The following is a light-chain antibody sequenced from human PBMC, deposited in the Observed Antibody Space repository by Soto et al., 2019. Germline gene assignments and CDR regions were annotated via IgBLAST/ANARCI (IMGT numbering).Light chain of an antibody. CDR3: VTWDFSLTAGV. CDR1: RSNIGDNY. J-gene: IGLJ2*01. Sequence: QSVLTQPPSVSAAPGQKVTISCSGSRSNIGDNYVSWYQQLPGTVPKLLIYDNNKRPSGIPDRFSGSKSGTSATLDITGLQTGDEAEYYCVTWDFSLTAGVFGGGTKVTVL. CDR2: DNN. V-gene: IGLV1-51*01.